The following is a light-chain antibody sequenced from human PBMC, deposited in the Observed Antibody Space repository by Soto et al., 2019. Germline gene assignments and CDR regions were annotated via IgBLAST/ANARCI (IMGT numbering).Light chain of an antibody. CDR2: AKS. Sequence: EIVLTQSPGTLSLSPGESATLSCRASQSMSSYYLAWYQQRPGQAPILLMYAKSNRATGIPGRFSGSGSGTDLNLTISRLEPEDFAVYYCQKYGSSPFTCGPGTKVDIK. J-gene: IGKJ3*01. CDR1: QSMSSYY. CDR3: QKYGSSPFT. V-gene: IGKV3-20*01.